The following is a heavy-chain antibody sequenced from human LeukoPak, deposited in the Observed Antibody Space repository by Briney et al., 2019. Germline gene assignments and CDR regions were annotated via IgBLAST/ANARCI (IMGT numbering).Heavy chain of an antibody. V-gene: IGHV3-21*01. CDR3: ARQGYTNRNLDV. J-gene: IGHJ6*04. D-gene: IGHD1-14*01. Sequence: GGPLRLSCAACGFTFSSYLMNWVPQAPGKTLEWVSSISSSSSYIYYADSVKGRFTISRDNANNSLYLQMNSLRAEDTAVYYCARQGYTNRNLDVWGKGTTVTVSS. CDR1: GFTFSSYL. CDR2: ISSSSSYI.